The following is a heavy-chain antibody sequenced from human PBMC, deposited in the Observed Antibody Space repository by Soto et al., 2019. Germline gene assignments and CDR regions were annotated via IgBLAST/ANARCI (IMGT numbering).Heavy chain of an antibody. Sequence: SETLCRTCVVYGWSFSGYYWSRIRQPPGRGLEWIGEINHSGSTNYNPSLKSRVTISVDTSKNQFSLKLSSVTAADTAVYYCASYLDSSGYYYVLTYYYYGMDVWGQGTTVT. CDR2: INHSGST. J-gene: IGHJ6*02. D-gene: IGHD3-22*01. V-gene: IGHV4-34*01. CDR3: ASYLDSSGYYYVLTYYYYGMDV. CDR1: GWSFSGYY.